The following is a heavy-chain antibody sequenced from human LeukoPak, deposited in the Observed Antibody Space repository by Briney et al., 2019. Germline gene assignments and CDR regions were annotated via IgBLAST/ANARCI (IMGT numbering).Heavy chain of an antibody. CDR2: ISGSGGST. D-gene: IGHD2-2*01. Sequence: GGSLRLSCAASGFTFSSYAMSWVRQAPGKGLEWVSAISGSGGSTYYADSVKGRFTISRDNSKNTLYLQMNSLRAADAAVYYCAKSAAPAVPAAPDGMDVWGQGTTVTISS. CDR3: AKSAAPAVPAAPDGMDV. CDR1: GFTFSSYA. J-gene: IGHJ6*02. V-gene: IGHV3-23*01.